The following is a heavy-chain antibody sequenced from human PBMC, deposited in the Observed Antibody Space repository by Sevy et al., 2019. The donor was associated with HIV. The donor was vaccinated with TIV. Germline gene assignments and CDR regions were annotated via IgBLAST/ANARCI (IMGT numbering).Heavy chain of an antibody. CDR2: IYSSGSGST. CDR1: GGSISTYY. D-gene: IGHD6-13*01. Sequence: SETLSLTCTVSGGSISTYYWSWTRQPPGKGLEWVGYIYSSGSGSTNYNPSLKSRVTISVDMPKNQFSLRVSSVTVADTAGYYCARGSLSEQFDYWGQGTLVTVSS. CDR3: ARGSLSEQFDY. V-gene: IGHV4-59*01. J-gene: IGHJ4*02.